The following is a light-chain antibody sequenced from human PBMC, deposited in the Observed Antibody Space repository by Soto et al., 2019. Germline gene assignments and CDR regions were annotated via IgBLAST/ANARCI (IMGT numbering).Light chain of an antibody. CDR2: SAS. CDR3: QQYNNWSQT. V-gene: IGKV3-15*01. CDR1: QSIRTD. J-gene: IGKJ1*01. Sequence: EVVMTQSPATLSVSPGERATLSCRASQSIRTDLAWYQQKPGQAPSLLIFSASTRATGVPARFSGSGSGTEFTLTISSLQSEDFAVYYCQQYNNWSQTFGQGTKVDIK.